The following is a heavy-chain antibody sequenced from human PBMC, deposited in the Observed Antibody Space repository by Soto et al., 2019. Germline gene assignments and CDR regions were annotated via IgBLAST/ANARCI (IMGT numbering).Heavy chain of an antibody. J-gene: IGHJ4*02. Sequence: EVQLVESGGGLVKPGGSLRLSCAASGFTFSSYSMNWVRQAPGKGLEWVSSISSSSSYIYYADSVKGRFTISRDNDKNSLYLQMNSLRAEDTAVYYCARGGLYGSGMGIDWGQGTLVTVSS. CDR3: ARGGLYGSGMGID. V-gene: IGHV3-21*01. CDR1: GFTFSSYS. CDR2: ISSSSSYI. D-gene: IGHD3-10*01.